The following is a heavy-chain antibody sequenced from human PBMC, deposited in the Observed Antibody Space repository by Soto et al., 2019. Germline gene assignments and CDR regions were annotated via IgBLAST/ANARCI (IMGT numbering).Heavy chain of an antibody. CDR3: ARVRENYFDS. Sequence: QMQLQESGPGLVSPSQTLSLTCTVSGGSISSDGDYYRWSWIRQHPGKGLEWIGYIYDSGSPYYHPSLVSRVTVSVDTSKNQFSLKLSSLTAADTAVYYCARVRENYFDSWGQGILVTVSS. J-gene: IGHJ4*02. CDR2: IYDSGSP. CDR1: GGSISSDGDYYR. V-gene: IGHV4-31*03.